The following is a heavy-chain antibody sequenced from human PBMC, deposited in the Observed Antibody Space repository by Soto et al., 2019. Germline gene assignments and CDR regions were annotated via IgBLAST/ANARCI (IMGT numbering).Heavy chain of an antibody. CDR2: SIPIFGTA. D-gene: IGHD5-12*01. V-gene: IGHV1-69*13. Sequence: SVKVSCKASGGTFNNYPITWVRQAPGQGLEWMGGSIPIFGTANYAQKFQGRVTISVDESTSTAYMELSSLRSEDTAVYYCARGRGYSGDDHYYFFDMDVWGQGTTVTVSS. CDR1: GGTFNNYP. CDR3: ARGRGYSGDDHYYFFDMDV. J-gene: IGHJ6*02.